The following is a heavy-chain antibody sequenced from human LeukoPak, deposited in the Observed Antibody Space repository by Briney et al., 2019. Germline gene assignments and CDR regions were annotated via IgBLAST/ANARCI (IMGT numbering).Heavy chain of an antibody. CDR2: IYYSGST. V-gene: IGHV4-59*01. Sequence: PSETLSLTCAVYGGSFSGYYWSWIRQPPGKGLEWIGYIYYSGSTNYNPSLKSRVTISVDTSKNQFSLKLSSVTAADTAVYYCARDRVTGTYSYYYYMDVWGKGTTVTVSS. J-gene: IGHJ6*03. CDR3: ARDRVTGTYSYYYYMDV. D-gene: IGHD1-7*01. CDR1: GGSFSGYY.